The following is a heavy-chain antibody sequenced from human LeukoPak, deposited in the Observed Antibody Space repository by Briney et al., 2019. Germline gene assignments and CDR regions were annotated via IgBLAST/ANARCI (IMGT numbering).Heavy chain of an antibody. D-gene: IGHD2-2*01. CDR1: GGSISSGDYY. Sequence: PSETLSLTCTVSGGSISSGDYYWSWIRQPPGKGLEWIGYIYYSGSTYYNPSLKSRVTISVDTSKNQFSLKLSSVTAADTAVHYCARAPVVPAATYYYYYYMDVWGKGTTVTVSS. V-gene: IGHV4-30-4*08. CDR3: ARAPVVPAATYYYYYYMDV. J-gene: IGHJ6*03. CDR2: IYYSGST.